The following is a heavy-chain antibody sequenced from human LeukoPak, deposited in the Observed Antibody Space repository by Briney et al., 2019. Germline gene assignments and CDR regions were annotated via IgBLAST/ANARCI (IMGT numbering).Heavy chain of an antibody. V-gene: IGHV1-46*01. Sequence: ASVKVSCKASGYTFTSYYMHWVRQAPGQGLEWMGIINPSGGSTSYAQKFQDRLSMTREMSSNTAFLELSSLTSDDTAVYFCSRSYYSSSWYYFDHWGQGTLVTVSS. J-gene: IGHJ4*02. CDR1: GYTFTSYY. CDR3: SRSYYSSSWYYFDH. D-gene: IGHD2-15*01. CDR2: INPSGGST.